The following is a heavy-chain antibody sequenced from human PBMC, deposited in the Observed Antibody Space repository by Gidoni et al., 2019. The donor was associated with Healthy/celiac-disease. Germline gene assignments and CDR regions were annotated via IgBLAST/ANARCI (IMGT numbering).Heavy chain of an antibody. V-gene: IGHV3-21*01. CDR2: ISSSSSYI. CDR3: ARDGLGGGLYGMDV. CDR1: GFTFSSYS. Sequence: EVQLVESGGGLVQPGGSLRLSCAASGFTFSSYSMNWVRQAPGQGLEWVSSISSSSSYIYYADSVKGRFTISRDNAKNSLYLQMNSLRAEDTAVYYCARDGLGGGLYGMDVWGQGTTVTVSS. D-gene: IGHD3-16*01. J-gene: IGHJ6*02.